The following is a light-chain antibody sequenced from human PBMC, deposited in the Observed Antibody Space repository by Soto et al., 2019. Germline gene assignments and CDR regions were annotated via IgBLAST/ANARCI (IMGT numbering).Light chain of an antibody. V-gene: IGLV1-40*01. J-gene: IGLJ2*01. CDR1: NSNIGAGYE. CDR3: QSYDSSLSGAI. Sequence: QSVLTQPPSVSGAPGQRITFSCTGSNSNIGAGYEVHWYQQLPGTAPKLLIYDSINRPSGVPDRFSGSKSGTSAYLAITGLQAGDEADYYCQSYDSSLSGAIFGGGTKLTVL. CDR2: DSI.